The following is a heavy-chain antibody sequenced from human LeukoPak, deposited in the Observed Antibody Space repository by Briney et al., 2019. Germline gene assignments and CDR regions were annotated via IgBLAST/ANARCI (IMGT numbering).Heavy chain of an antibody. J-gene: IGHJ4*02. V-gene: IGHV3-30*03. CDR3: RAATKNRGYYFDY. D-gene: IGHD1-14*01. Sequence: GRSLRLSCAASGFTFSSYGMHWVRQAPGKGLEWVAVISYDGSKKDYADSVKGRFTISRDNSKNTLYLQMNSLRAEDTAVYYCRAATKNRGYYFDYWGQGTLVTVSS. CDR1: GFTFSSYG. CDR2: ISYDGSKK.